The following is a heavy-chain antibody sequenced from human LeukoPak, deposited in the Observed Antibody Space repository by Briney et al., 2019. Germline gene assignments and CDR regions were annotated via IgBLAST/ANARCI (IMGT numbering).Heavy chain of an antibody. CDR1: GGSISSSNW. Sequence: SETLSLTCAVSGGSISSSNWWSWVRQPPGKGLEWIAEIYHSGSTNYNPSLKSRVTISVDKSKNQFSLKLSSVTAADTAVYYCARQECNGGSCYSRAIWFDPWGQGTLVTVSS. CDR3: ARQECNGGSCYSRAIWFDP. CDR2: IYHSGST. J-gene: IGHJ5*02. V-gene: IGHV4-4*02. D-gene: IGHD2-15*01.